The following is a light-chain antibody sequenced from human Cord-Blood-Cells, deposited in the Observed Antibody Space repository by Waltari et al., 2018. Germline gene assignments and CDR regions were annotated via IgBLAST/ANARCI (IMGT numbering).Light chain of an antibody. J-gene: IGKJ2*01. CDR1: QSVSSSY. CDR3: QQYGSSPYT. CDR2: GAS. V-gene: IGKV3-20*01. Sequence: EIVLPQSPGTLSLSPGERATLPCRASQSVSSSYLAWYQQNPGQAPRLLIYGASSRATGIPDRFSGSGSGTDFTLTISRLEPEDFAVYYCQQYGSSPYTFGQGTKPEIK.